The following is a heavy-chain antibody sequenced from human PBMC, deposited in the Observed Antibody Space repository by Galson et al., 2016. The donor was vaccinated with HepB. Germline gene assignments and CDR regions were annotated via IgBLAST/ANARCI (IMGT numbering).Heavy chain of an antibody. V-gene: IGHV3-23*01. CDR2: MSGSGGLT. Sequence: SLRLSCAASGFTFSNYAMAWVRQAPGKGLEWVSAMSGSGGLTSFADSVKGRFSVSRDNSKNTLYLQMTSLRAEDTAIYYCAKSLQGAAAGSWFDPWGQRTLVTVSS. J-gene: IGHJ5*02. CDR1: GFTFSNYA. D-gene: IGHD6-13*01. CDR3: AKSLQGAAAGSWFDP.